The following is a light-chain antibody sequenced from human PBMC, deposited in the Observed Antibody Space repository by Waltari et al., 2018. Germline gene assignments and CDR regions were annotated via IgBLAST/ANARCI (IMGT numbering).Light chain of an antibody. Sequence: QSALTQPRPVSGPPGQQATTPCPGPTSDVGGYNYASWYQQHPGKAPKLMIYDVSKRPSGVPDRFSGSKSGNTASLTISGLQAEDEADYYCCSYAGSSYVFGTGTKVTVL. CDR3: CSYAGSSYV. CDR1: TSDVGGYNY. J-gene: IGLJ1*01. V-gene: IGLV2-11*01. CDR2: DVS.